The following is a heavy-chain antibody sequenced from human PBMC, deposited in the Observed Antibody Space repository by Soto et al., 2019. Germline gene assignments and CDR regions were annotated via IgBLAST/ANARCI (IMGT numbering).Heavy chain of an antibody. D-gene: IGHD3-3*01. J-gene: IGHJ4*02. V-gene: IGHV3-23*01. CDR1: GFTFSSYA. CDR2: ISGSGGST. Sequence: GGSLRLSCAASGFTFSSYAMSWVRQAPGKGLEWVSAISGSGGSTYYADSVKGRFTISRDNSKNTLYLQMNSLRAEDTAVYYCAKARYYDFWSGYYLDYWGQGTLVTVSS. CDR3: AKARYYDFWSGYYLDY.